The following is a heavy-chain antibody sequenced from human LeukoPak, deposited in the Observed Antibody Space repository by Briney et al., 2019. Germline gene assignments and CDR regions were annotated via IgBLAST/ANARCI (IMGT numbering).Heavy chain of an antibody. D-gene: IGHD3-22*01. J-gene: IGHJ4*02. CDR1: GFTFSSYA. V-gene: IGHV3-30-3*01. CDR3: AREWGPTPYYHDSSGPISPAGY. CDR2: ISYDGSNK. Sequence: PGGSLRLSCAASGFTFSSYAMHWVRQAPGKGLEWVAVISYDGSNKYYADSVKGRFTISRDNSKNTLYLQMNSLRAEDTAVYYCAREWGPTPYYHDSSGPISPAGYWGQGTLVTVSS.